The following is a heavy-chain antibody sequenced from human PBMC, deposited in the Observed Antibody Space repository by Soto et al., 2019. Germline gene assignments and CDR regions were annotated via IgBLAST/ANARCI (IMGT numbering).Heavy chain of an antibody. V-gene: IGHV1-18*01. CDR2: ISAYNGNT. J-gene: IGHJ6*02. D-gene: IGHD3-3*01. CDR3: AKDPTGAGILRFLEWSKNYYYYYGMDV. CDR1: GYTFTSYG. Sequence: ASVKVSCKASGYTFTSYGISWVRQAPGQGLEWMGWISAYNGNTNYAQKLQGRVTMTTDTSTSTAYMELRSLRSDDTAVYYCAKDPTGAGILRFLEWSKNYYYYYGMDVWGQGTTVTDSS.